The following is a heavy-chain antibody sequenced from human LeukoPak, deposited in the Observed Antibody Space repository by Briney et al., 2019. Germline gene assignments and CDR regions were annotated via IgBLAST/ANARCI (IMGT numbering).Heavy chain of an antibody. D-gene: IGHD3-22*01. CDR1: GGSISSSSYY. CDR2: IYYSGST. V-gene: IGHV4-39*07. Sequence: PSETLSLTCTVSGGSISSSSYYWGWIRQPPGKGLEWIGSIYYSGSTYYNPSLKSRVTISVDTSKNQFSLNLRSVTAADTAMYYCARGGPRLYYYYMDVWGKGTTVTISS. CDR3: ARGGPRLYYYYMDV. J-gene: IGHJ6*03.